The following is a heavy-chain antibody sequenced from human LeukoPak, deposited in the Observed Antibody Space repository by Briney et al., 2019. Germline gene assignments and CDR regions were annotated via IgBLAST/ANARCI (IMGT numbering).Heavy chain of an antibody. V-gene: IGHV1-2*02. CDR2: INPDSGDT. J-gene: IGHJ5*02. CDR1: GYTSNNYY. Sequence: ASVKVSCKASGYTSNNYYIHWVRQAPGQGLEWMGWINPDSGDTNYAQKFQGRVTMTRDTSINTLYMELSRLTYDDTATFYCTREARAGNWFDPWGQGTLITVS. CDR3: TREARAGNWFDP. D-gene: IGHD5-12*01.